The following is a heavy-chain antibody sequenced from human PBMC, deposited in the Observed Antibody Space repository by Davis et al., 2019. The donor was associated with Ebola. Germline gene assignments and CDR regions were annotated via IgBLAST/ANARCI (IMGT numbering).Heavy chain of an antibody. CDR3: AGPYMQDSNY. CDR1: GFIFSTNW. CDR2: INPDGSQK. V-gene: IGHV3-7*01. Sequence: PGGSLRLSCAPSGFIFSTNWMSWVRQAPGKGPEWVAKINPDGSQKYYVDSVKGRFTISRDNAKNSLYLQMNSLRAEDTAVYYCAGPYMQDSNYWGQGTLVTVSS. J-gene: IGHJ4*02. D-gene: IGHD3-16*01.